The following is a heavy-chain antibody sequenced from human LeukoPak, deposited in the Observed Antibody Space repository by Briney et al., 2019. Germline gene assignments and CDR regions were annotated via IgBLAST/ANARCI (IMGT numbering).Heavy chain of an antibody. V-gene: IGHV4-34*01. CDR1: GGSFSGYY. CDR3: ARGSYNWNYSYDY. J-gene: IGHJ4*02. D-gene: IGHD1-7*01. CDR2: INHSGST. Sequence: SETLSLTRAVYGGSFSGYYWTWIRQPPGKGLEWIGEINHSGSTNYSPSLKSRVTISVDTSKNQFSLRPSSVTAADTAVYYCARGSYNWNYSYDYWGQGIMVTVSS.